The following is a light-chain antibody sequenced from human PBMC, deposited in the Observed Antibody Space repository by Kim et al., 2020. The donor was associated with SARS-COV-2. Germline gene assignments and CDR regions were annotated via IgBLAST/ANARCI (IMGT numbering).Light chain of an antibody. CDR3: QQYNNYSGT. V-gene: IGKV1-5*03. Sequence: APVGDRVTITCPASQTINNWLAWYQQKPEKAPKILIYKASSLESGVPSRFSGSGSGTEFTLTISSLQPDDFATYYCQQYNNYSGTFGQGTKVDIK. CDR1: QTINNW. CDR2: KAS. J-gene: IGKJ1*01.